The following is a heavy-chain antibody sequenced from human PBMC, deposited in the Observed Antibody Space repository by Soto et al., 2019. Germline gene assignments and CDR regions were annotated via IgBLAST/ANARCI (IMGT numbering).Heavy chain of an antibody. Sequence: QVELQESGPGLVKPSGTLSLTCAVSGASVSSTYWWSWVRQPPGKGPEWIGEINHRGSANYNPSLKSRVTMSLAFSTRKFSLRLTSVTAADTAVYFCARYNAASGTYYFDYWGRGALVTVSS. CDR1: GASVSSTYW. J-gene: IGHJ4*02. CDR2: INHRGSA. CDR3: ARYNAASGTYYFDY. V-gene: IGHV4-4*02. D-gene: IGHD6-13*01.